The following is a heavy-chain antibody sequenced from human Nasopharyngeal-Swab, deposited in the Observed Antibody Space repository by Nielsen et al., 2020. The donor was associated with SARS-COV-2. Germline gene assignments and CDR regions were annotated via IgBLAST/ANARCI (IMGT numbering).Heavy chain of an antibody. CDR1: GFTFSSYS. CDR3: ARDHGYHDSSGYYTNDAFDI. D-gene: IGHD3-22*01. CDR2: ISSSSSTI. V-gene: IGHV3-48*04. J-gene: IGHJ3*02. Sequence: GESLKISCAASGFTFSSYSMNWVRQAPGKGLEWVSYISSSSSTIYYADSVKGRFTISRDNAKNSLYLQMNSLRAEDTAVYYCARDHGYHDSSGYYTNDAFDIWGQGTMVTVSS.